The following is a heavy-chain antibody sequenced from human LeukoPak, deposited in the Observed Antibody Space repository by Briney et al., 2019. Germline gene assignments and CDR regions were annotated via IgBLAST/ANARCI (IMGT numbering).Heavy chain of an antibody. J-gene: IGHJ4*02. CDR1: GFTFSSYW. CDR3: ARVRGIIVATIIDY. CDR2: IKQDGSEK. Sequence: GGSLRLSCAASGFTFSSYWMSWVRQAPGKGLEWVANIKQDGSEKYYVDSVKGRFTISRDNAKNSLYLQMNSLRAEDTAVYYCARVRGIIVATIIDYWGQGTLVTVSS. D-gene: IGHD5-12*01. V-gene: IGHV3-7*01.